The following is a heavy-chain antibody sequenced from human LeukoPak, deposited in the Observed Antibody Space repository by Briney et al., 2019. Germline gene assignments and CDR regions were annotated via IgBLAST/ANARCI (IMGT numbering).Heavy chain of an antibody. D-gene: IGHD6-19*01. V-gene: IGHV1-2*02. J-gene: IGHJ4*02. Sequence: ASVKVSCKASGYTFTGYYMHWVRQAPGQGLEWMGWINPNSGGTNYAQKFQGRVTITADESTSTAYMELSSLRSEDTAVYYCAKWGVNSSGWYRFDYWGQGTLVTVSS. CDR1: GYTFTGYY. CDR3: AKWGVNSSGWYRFDY. CDR2: INPNSGGT.